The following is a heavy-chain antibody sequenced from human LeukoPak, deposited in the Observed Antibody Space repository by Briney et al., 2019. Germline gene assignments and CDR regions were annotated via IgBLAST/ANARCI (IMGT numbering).Heavy chain of an antibody. CDR2: INPSGGST. D-gene: IGHD6-6*01. CDR1: GYTFTGYY. J-gene: IGHJ3*02. Sequence: ASVKVSCKASGYTFTGYYMHWVRQAPGQGLEWMGWINPSGGSTSYAQKFQGRVTMTRDTSTSTVYMELSSLRSDDTAVYYCATAPDYYSSSWDDAFDIWGQGTMVTVSS. V-gene: IGHV1-46*01. CDR3: ATAPDYYSSSWDDAFDI.